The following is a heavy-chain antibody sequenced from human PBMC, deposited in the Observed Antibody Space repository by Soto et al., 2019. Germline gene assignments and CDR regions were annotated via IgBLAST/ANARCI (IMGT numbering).Heavy chain of an antibody. J-gene: IGHJ6*02. CDR1: GFTFSSYG. D-gene: IGHD5-12*01. CDR3: AREGGVVATIGGYYYYVMDV. Sequence: QVQLVESGGGVVQPGRSLRLSCAASGFTFSSYGMHWVRQAPGKGLEWVAVIWYDGSNKYYADSVKGRFTISRDNSKNTLYLQINSLSDEETAVYYCAREGGVVATIGGYYYYVMDVWGQGTTVTVSS. V-gene: IGHV3-33*01. CDR2: IWYDGSNK.